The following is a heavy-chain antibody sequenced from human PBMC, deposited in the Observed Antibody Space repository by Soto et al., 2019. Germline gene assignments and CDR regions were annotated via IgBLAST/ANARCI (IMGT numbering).Heavy chain of an antibody. CDR2: MNPNSGNT. CDR3: ARKALWFGELLFPSWFDP. Sequence: ASAKFSCKASGYTFTSYDINWVRQATGQGLEWMGWMNPNSGNTGYAQKFQGRVTMTRNTSISTAYMELSSLRSEDTAVYYCARKALWFGELLFPSWFDPWGQGTLVTVSS. J-gene: IGHJ5*02. V-gene: IGHV1-8*01. CDR1: GYTFTSYD. D-gene: IGHD3-10*01.